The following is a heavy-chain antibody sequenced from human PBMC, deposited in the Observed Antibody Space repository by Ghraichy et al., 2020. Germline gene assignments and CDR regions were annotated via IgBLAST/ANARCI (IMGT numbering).Heavy chain of an antibody. D-gene: IGHD2-2*01. J-gene: IGHJ4*02. V-gene: IGHV3-23*01. CDR3: ASGLIGYCSSSSCYGFDY. CDR1: GFTFSSYA. Sequence: GGSLRLSCAASGFTFSSYAMNWVRQAPGKWLEWVSGISDSGDNTFYADSGKGRFTISRDNSKNTVYLQVYSLRAEDTAVYYCASGLIGYCSSSSCYGFDYWGRGTLVTVSS. CDR2: ISDSGDNT.